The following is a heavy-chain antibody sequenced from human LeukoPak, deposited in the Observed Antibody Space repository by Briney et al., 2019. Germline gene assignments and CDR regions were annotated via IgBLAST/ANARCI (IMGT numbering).Heavy chain of an antibody. CDR2: IIPILGIA. J-gene: IGHJ4*02. Sequence: SVKVSCKASGGTFSSYAITWMRQAPGQGLEWMGRIIPILGIATYAQNFQGRVTITADKSTSTAYMELSSLRSEDTAVYYCARDLVVSCSSTSCSVAPSDFWGQGTLVTVSS. CDR1: GGTFSSYA. CDR3: ARDLVVSCSSTSCSVAPSDF. V-gene: IGHV1-69*04. D-gene: IGHD2-2*01.